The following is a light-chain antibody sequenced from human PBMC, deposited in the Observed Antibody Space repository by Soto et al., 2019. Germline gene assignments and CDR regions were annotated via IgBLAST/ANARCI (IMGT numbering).Light chain of an antibody. V-gene: IGKV3-20*01. CDR2: GAS. CDR1: QGFTPSY. J-gene: IGKJ1*01. Sequence: DIVLKQSPGTLSLSPGDRATFSCGASQGFTPSYLAWYQQKPGQAPRLLIYGASSRATGMPDRFSGSGSGTDFTLTISGLEPEDFAVYYCQQYGNSRGTFGQGTKVDIK. CDR3: QQYGNSRGT.